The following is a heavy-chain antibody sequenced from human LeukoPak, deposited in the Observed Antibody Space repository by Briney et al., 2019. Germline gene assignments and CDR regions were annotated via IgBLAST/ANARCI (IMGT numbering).Heavy chain of an antibody. CDR3: ARGLRVFVTIFGVVIPSNWFEP. V-gene: IGHV4-31*03. Sequence: PSETLSLTCTVSGGSISSGGYYWSWIRQHPGKGLEWIGYIYYSGSTYYNPSLKSRVTISVDTSKNQFSLKLSSVTAADTAVYYCARGLRVFVTIFGVVIPSNWFEPWGQGTLVTVSS. CDR2: IYYSGST. J-gene: IGHJ5*02. CDR1: GGSISSGGYY. D-gene: IGHD3-3*01.